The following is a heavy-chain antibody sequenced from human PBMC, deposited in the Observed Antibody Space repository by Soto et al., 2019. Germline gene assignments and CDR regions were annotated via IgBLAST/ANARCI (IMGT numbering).Heavy chain of an antibody. CDR3: ARVEGYYDSSGYYPPAAFDI. V-gene: IGHV1-69*13. CDR2: IIPIFGTA. D-gene: IGHD3-22*01. Sequence: SVKVSCKASGGTFSSYAISWVRQAPGQGLEWMGGIIPIFGTANYAQKFQGRVTITADESTSTAYMELSSLRSEDTAVYYCARVEGYYDSSGYYPPAAFDIWGQGTMVTVSS. J-gene: IGHJ3*02. CDR1: GGTFSSYA.